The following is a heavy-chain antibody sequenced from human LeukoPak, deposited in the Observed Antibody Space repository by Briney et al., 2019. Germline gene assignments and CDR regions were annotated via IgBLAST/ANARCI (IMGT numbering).Heavy chain of an antibody. D-gene: IGHD1-1*01. V-gene: IGHV3-30*02. CDR3: AKDGVQLERRENYYYYMDV. J-gene: IGHJ6*03. CDR2: IRYDGSKK. CDR1: GFTFSSSA. Sequence: GGSLRLSCAASGFTFSSSAMHWVRQVPGKGLEWLAFIRYDGSKKRYADSVKGRFTISRDNSKNTLYLQMNSLRPEDTAVYYCAKDGVQLERRENYYYYMDVWGTGTTVTISS.